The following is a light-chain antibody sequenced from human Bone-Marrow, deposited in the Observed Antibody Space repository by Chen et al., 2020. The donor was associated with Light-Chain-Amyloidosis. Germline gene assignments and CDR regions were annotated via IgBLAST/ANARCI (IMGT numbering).Light chain of an antibody. CDR2: AAT. CDR1: RGIKTW. V-gene: IGKV1-12*01. Sequence: DIQMTQSPSSLSASVGDRVTNTCRASRGIKTWLAWYQQQPGKAPRLLIYAATRLQDGVPSRFSGSRSGTVFTLTINDLQPEDFATYFCQQADSFPLLTFGGGTRVEI. CDR3: QQADSFPLLT. J-gene: IGKJ4*01.